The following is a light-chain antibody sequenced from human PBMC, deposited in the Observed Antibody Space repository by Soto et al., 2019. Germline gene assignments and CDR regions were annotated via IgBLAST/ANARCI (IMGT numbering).Light chain of an antibody. Sequence: QSALTQPASVSASPGQSITISCTGTSSDVGSYNLVSWYQHHPGKVPKLMIYEVSKRPSGVSNRFSGSKSGNTASLTISGLQAEDEADYYCCSYVGGSTVFSGGTKVTVL. J-gene: IGLJ3*02. CDR1: SSDVGSYNL. V-gene: IGLV2-23*02. CDR2: EVS. CDR3: CSYVGGSTV.